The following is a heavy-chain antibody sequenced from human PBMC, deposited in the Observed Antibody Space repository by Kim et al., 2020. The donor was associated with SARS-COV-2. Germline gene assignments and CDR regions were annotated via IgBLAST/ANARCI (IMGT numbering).Heavy chain of an antibody. J-gene: IGHJ4*02. CDR3: ARVGRRIAAAGAFDY. D-gene: IGHD6-13*01. Sequence: ASVKVSCKASGYTFTGYYMHWVRQAPGQGLEWMGWINPNSGGTNYAQKFQGRVTMTRDTSISTAYMELSRLRSDDTAVYYCARVGRRIAAAGAFDYWGQGTLVTVSS. CDR2: INPNSGGT. V-gene: IGHV1-2*02. CDR1: GYTFTGYY.